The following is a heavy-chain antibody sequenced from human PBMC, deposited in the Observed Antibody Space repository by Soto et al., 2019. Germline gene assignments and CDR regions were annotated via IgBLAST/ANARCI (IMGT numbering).Heavy chain of an antibody. Sequence: QVQLVQSGAEVKKPGASVKVSCKASGYTFTSYDINWVRQATGQGLEWMGWMNPNSGNTGYAQKFQGRVTMTRNTSISIAYMELSSLRSEDTAVYYCARTGSYYDFWSGYPNLDYWGQGTLVTVSS. CDR2: MNPNSGNT. V-gene: IGHV1-8*01. D-gene: IGHD3-3*01. CDR1: GYTFTSYD. CDR3: ARTGSYYDFWSGYPNLDY. J-gene: IGHJ4*02.